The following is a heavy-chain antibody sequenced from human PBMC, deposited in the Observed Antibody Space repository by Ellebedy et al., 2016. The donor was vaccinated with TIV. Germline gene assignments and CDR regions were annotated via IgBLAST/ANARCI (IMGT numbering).Heavy chain of an antibody. CDR3: AKEVRYMDIVATINY. D-gene: IGHD5-12*01. V-gene: IGHV3-23*01. CDR1: GFTFSSYA. J-gene: IGHJ4*02. Sequence: PGGSLRLSCAASGFTFSSYAMTWVRQAPGKGLERVSAISGSGCSSYYADSVKGRFTISRDNSKNTLDLQMYSLGAEDTAVYYCAKEVRYMDIVATINYWGQGTLVTVSS. CDR2: ISGSGCSS.